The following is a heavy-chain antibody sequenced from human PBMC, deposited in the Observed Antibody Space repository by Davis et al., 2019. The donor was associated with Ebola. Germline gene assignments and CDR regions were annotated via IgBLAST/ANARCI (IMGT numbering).Heavy chain of an antibody. J-gene: IGHJ6*02. Sequence: ASVKVSCKASGYTFTSYGISWVRQAPGQGLEWMGWISAYNGNTNYAQKLQGRVTMTTDTSTSTAYMELRSLRSDDTAVYYCARDREDYGDLLYYYYYGMDVWGQGTTVTVSS. D-gene: IGHD4-17*01. CDR3: ARDREDYGDLLYYYYYGMDV. V-gene: IGHV1-18*01. CDR1: GYTFTSYG. CDR2: ISAYNGNT.